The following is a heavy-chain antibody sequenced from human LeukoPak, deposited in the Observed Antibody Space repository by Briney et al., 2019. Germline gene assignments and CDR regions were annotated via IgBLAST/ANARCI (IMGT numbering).Heavy chain of an antibody. CDR2: IWYDGTNK. D-gene: IGHD3-10*01. CDR3: ARDLSPVVRASPMGY. V-gene: IGHV3-33*01. CDR1: GFTFSSYG. J-gene: IGHJ4*02. Sequence: GRSLRLSCAASGFTFSSYGMHWVRQAPGKGLEWVAVIWYDGTNKDYADSVKGRFTISRDNSKNTLYLQMNSLRAEDTAVYYCARDLSPVVRASPMGYWGQGTLVTVSS.